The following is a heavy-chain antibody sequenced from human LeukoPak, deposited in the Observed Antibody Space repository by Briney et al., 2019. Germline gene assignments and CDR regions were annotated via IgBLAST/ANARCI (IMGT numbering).Heavy chain of an antibody. CDR1: GGSISSSNW. CDR2: IYHSGST. Sequence: SETLSLTCAVSGGSISSSNWWSWVRQPPGKGLEWIGEIYHSGSTNYNPSLKSRVTISVDKSKNQFSLKLSSVTAADTAVYYCARDPVLGYCSSTSCRGAFDIWGQGTMVTVSS. V-gene: IGHV4-4*02. D-gene: IGHD2-2*01. J-gene: IGHJ3*02. CDR3: ARDPVLGYCSSTSCRGAFDI.